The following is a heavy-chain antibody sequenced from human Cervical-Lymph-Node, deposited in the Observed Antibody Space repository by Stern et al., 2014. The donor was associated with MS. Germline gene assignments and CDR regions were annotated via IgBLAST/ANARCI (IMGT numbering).Heavy chain of an antibody. CDR2: VYYSGAT. D-gene: IGHD2-8*02. Sequence: QLQLQESGPGLVKPSETLSPTCAVSGDSISSYTHYWAWIRQPPGKGLEWIGSVYYSGATYYNPSLKSPVTISVDTSKNHFSLGLNSVTAADTAVYYCAKHACTGAACPFDLWGQGTLVTVSS. CDR3: AKHACTGAACPFDL. J-gene: IGHJ4*02. V-gene: IGHV4-39*01. CDR1: GDSISSYTHY.